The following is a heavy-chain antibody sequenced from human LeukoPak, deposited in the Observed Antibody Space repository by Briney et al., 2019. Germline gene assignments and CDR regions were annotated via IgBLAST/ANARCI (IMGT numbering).Heavy chain of an antibody. CDR1: GGSISTSNYY. J-gene: IGHJ3*02. V-gene: IGHV4-39*07. D-gene: IGHD3-10*01. CDR3: ARDFDYGSGSYRAPAFDI. Sequence: SETLSLTCTVSGGSISTSNYYWGWIRQPPGKGLEWIGNIFYSGSTYYSPSLKSRVTMSVDTSKNQFSLKLSSVTAADTAVYYCARDFDYGSGSYRAPAFDIWGQGTMVTVSS. CDR2: IFYSGST.